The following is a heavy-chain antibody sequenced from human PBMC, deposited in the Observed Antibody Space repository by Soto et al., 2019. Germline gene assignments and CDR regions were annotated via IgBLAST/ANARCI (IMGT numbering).Heavy chain of an antibody. D-gene: IGHD1-1*01. J-gene: IGHJ3*02. CDR2: ISTGSSYI. V-gene: IGHV3-21*01. Sequence: GGSLRLSCAASGFTFSSYTINWVRQAPGKGLEWVSSISTGSSYIYYADSVKGRLTISRDNAKNSLYLQMNSLRADDTALYHCARGGVPQAFDIWGQGTMVTV. CDR1: GFTFSSYT. CDR3: ARGGVPQAFDI.